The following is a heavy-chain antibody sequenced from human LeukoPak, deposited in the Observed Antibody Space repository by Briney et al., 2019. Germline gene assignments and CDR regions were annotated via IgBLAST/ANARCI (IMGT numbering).Heavy chain of an antibody. V-gene: IGHV3-23*01. D-gene: IGHD3-16*02. J-gene: IGHJ4*02. CDR2: ISSRGVAT. CDR3: ARGVDVWRNNRQYYFDY. CDR1: GVTFSSYA. Sequence: GGSLRLSCAASGVTFSSYAMSWVRQPPGKGLEWVSSISSRGVATYYADSVKGRFTISRDNSKNTLCLQMNGLRAEDTALYYCARGVDVWRNNRQYYFDYWGQGTLVTVSS.